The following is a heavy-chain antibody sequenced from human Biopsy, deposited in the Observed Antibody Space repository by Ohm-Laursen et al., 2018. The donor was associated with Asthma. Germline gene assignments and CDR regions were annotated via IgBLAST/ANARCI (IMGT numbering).Heavy chain of an antibody. J-gene: IGHJ4*02. CDR2: IYSGGTS. CDR1: GFTVSRDH. D-gene: IGHD3-22*01. CDR3: ARGDSSNWSHYYFDY. V-gene: IGHV3-53*01. Sequence: SLRLSCAASGFTVSRDHMFWVRQAPGKGLEWVSVIYSGGTSHTADSVRGRFTISRDYSKNTLYLQMHSLRAEDTAVYYCARGDSSNWSHYYFDYRGQGTLVIVSS.